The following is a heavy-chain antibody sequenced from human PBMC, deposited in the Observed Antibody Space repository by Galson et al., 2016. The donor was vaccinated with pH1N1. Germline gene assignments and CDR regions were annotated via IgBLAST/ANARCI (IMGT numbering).Heavy chain of an antibody. CDR2: IRFAGDGQ. J-gene: IGHJ6*03. CDR1: RFTLSSYG. V-gene: IGHV3-30*02. Sequence: SLRLSCAGSRFTLSSYGIHWVRQAPGKGLEWVAFIRFAGDGQIYTDSGKGRFTISRDNSKNTVYLQMDSLRPDDTAEYFCAKVGLHDPSGHFYYMDVWGKGTTVTVSS. CDR3: AKVGLHDPSGHFYYMDV. D-gene: IGHD3-16*01.